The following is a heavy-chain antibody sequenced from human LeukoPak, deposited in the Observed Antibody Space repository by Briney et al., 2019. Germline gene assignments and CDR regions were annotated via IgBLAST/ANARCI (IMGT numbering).Heavy chain of an antibody. CDR2: INPNSGGT. V-gene: IGHV1-2*02. J-gene: IGHJ4*02. Sequence: ASVKVCCKASGYTFTGYYMHWVRQAPGQGLEWMGWINPNSGGTNYAQKFQGRVTMTRDTSISTAYMELSRLRSDDTAVYYCARESVTMVRDLTDYWGQGTLVTVSS. CDR3: ARESVTMVRDLTDY. D-gene: IGHD3-10*01. CDR1: GYTFTGYY.